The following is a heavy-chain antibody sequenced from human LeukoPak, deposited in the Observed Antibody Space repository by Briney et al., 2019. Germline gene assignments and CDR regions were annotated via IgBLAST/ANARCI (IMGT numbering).Heavy chain of an antibody. CDR1: GLTFRKYW. CDR2: IKEDGSRE. CDR3: ATHSEYKIDI. Sequence: GRCLRLACAASGLTFRKYWASCVRQAPRKGLEWVANIKEDGSREYYVDSVKGRFTISSDNAKNSLYLQMDNLSAEDTPFYYCATHSEYKIDIWGQGTLVTVSS. J-gene: IGHJ5*02. D-gene: IGHD1-1*01. V-gene: IGHV3-7*01.